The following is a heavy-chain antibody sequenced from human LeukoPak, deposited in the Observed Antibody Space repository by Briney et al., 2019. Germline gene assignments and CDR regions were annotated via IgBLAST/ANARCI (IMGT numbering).Heavy chain of an antibody. CDR2: INDNGDGT. D-gene: IGHD3-10*01. CDR3: ARDNQAVYWFGKPDAFDI. Sequence: GGSLRLSCAASGFTFSSYAMSWVRQAPGKGLKWVSTINDNGDGTYYADSVKGRFTISRDNSYNTVSLQMNSLRAEDTAVYYCARDNQAVYWFGKPDAFDIWGQGTMVTVSS. J-gene: IGHJ3*02. CDR1: GFTFSSYA. V-gene: IGHV3-23*01.